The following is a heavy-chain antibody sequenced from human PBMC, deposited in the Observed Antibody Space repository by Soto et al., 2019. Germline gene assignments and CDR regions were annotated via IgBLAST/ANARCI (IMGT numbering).Heavy chain of an antibody. CDR3: ARSAWNQPDYYYYYGMDV. D-gene: IGHD1-1*01. CDR2: INPNSGGT. J-gene: IGHJ6*02. Sequence: ASVKVSCKASGYTFTGYYMHWVRQAPGQGLEWMGWINPNSGGTNYAQKFQGWVTMTRDTSISTAYMELSRLRSDDTAVYYCARSAWNQPDYYYYYGMDVWGQGTTVTVSS. V-gene: IGHV1-2*04. CDR1: GYTFTGYY.